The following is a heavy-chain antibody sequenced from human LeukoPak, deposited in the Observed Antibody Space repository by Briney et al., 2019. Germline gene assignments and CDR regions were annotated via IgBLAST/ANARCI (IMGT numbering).Heavy chain of an antibody. CDR1: GGIFIKWS. J-gene: IGHJ4*02. Sequence: SVTVSFKAIGGIFIKWSISGVRQAPGQGGERVGTIIPEFEETHYAQKLQGRVTISADDSATAAYMELSSLRSDDTAVYYCASGGVTVYSYGPDYWGQGTLVAVSS. CDR3: ASGGVTVYSYGPDY. D-gene: IGHD5-18*01. V-gene: IGHV1-69*13. CDR2: IIPEFEET.